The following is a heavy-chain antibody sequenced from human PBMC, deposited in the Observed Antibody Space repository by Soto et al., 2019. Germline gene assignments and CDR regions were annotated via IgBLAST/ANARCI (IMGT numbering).Heavy chain of an antibody. D-gene: IGHD2-21*01. CDR3: ARARLWLRPVYI. J-gene: IGHJ3*02. Sequence: QGQLLQSGAEVQKPGASVKVPCKTSGYTFASYGIIWVRQAPGQGLEWMGWISGKNGNTNYAQKFQGKVTMTTDTSTSTAYMELRSLRSDDTAIYYCARARLWLRPVYIWGQGTMVTVSS. V-gene: IGHV1-18*01. CDR2: ISGKNGNT. CDR1: GYTFASYG.